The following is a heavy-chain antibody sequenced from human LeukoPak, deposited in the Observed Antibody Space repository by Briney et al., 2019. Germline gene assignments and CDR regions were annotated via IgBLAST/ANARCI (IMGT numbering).Heavy chain of an antibody. CDR3: AREWGRIAVAGGPGY. J-gene: IGHJ4*02. CDR2: ILYEGQTT. D-gene: IGHD6-19*01. Sequence: GRSLRLSCEAAGFIFSNYGMHWVRQAPGKGLEWLALILYEGQTTFYADSLKGRFTISRDNSGNTLFLHMTNLRVEDTAVYYCAREWGRIAVAGGPGYWGQGALVTVSS. CDR1: GFIFSNYG. V-gene: IGHV3-33*01.